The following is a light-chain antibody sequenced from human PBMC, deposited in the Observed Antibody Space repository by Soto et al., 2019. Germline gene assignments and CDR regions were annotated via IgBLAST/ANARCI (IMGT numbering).Light chain of an antibody. Sequence: EIVLTQSPATPSLSPGENATLSCRASRSVSSYLAWYQQKPGQTPRLLIHDASNRATGIPVRFSGSGSGTDFTLTISSLEPEDFAVYYCQQRTNWPSSTFGQGTRLEIK. CDR3: QQRTNWPSST. V-gene: IGKV3-11*01. CDR1: RSVSSY. CDR2: DAS. J-gene: IGKJ5*01.